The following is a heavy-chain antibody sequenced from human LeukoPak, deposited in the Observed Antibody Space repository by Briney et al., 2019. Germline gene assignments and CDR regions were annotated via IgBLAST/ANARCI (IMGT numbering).Heavy chain of an antibody. D-gene: IGHD2-21*01. V-gene: IGHV3-21*04. Sequence: GGSLRLSCAASGFTFSSYSMNWVRQAPGKGLEWVSSISSSSSYIYYADSVKGRFTISRDNSKNTLYLQMNSLRAEDTAVYYCARDVGGPYCGGDCYLDYWGQGTLVTVSS. CDR1: GFTFSSYS. J-gene: IGHJ4*02. CDR3: ARDVGGPYCGGDCYLDY. CDR2: ISSSSSYI.